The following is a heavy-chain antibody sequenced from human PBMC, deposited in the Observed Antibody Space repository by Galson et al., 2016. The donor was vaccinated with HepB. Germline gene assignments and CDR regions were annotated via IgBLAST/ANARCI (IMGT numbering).Heavy chain of an antibody. V-gene: IGHV4-31*03. CDR2: IFYSGST. D-gene: IGHD3-10*01. J-gene: IGHJ3*02. Sequence: TLSLTCTVSGGSISSGDCYWGWIRQHPGKGLEWIGYIFYSGSTYVNPSLKSRLSISVDTSNNQFSLKLNSVTAADSAVYYCARYLVRGLPGLDIWGQGRMVTVSS. CDR3: ARYLVRGLPGLDI. CDR1: GGSISSGDCY.